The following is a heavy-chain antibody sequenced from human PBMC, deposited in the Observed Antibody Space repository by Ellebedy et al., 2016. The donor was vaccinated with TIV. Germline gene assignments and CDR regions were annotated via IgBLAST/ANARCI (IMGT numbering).Heavy chain of an antibody. D-gene: IGHD2-2*01. CDR1: GFTLSDHY. J-gene: IGHJ2*01. Sequence: GESLKISCVASGFTLSDHYMEWVRQAPGKGLAWVGGSRHEAQSYTTAYAASVRGRFTISRDESKKSVYLQMNSLKTEDTAMYYCARDFQYGTYWYFDLWGRGTLVTVSS. CDR3: ARDFQYGTYWYFDL. CDR2: SRHEAQSYTT. V-gene: IGHV3-72*01.